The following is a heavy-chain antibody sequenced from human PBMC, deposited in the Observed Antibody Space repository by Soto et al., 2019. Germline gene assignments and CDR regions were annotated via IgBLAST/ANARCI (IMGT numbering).Heavy chain of an antibody. J-gene: IGHJ4*02. CDR2: IGRTRKYI. V-gene: IGHV3-21*06. D-gene: IGHD1-20*01. CDR1: GFPFADYS. Sequence: GGSLRLSCAASGFPFADYSMNWVRQAPGKGLEWVSYIGRTRKYIAYVDSVKGRFTISRDGAKNSVFLQMNSLRDEDTAVYYCARDHNWSFDYWGQGIPVTVSS. CDR3: ARDHNWSFDY.